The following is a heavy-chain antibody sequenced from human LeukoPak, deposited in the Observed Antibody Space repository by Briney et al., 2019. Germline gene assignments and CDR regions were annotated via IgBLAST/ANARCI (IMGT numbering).Heavy chain of an antibody. D-gene: IGHD4-17*01. J-gene: IGHJ4*02. CDR2: ISSSGSTI. V-gene: IGHV3-48*03. Sequence: GGSLRLSCAASGFTFRSYEMNWVRQAPGKGLEWVSYISSSGSTIYYADSVKGRFTISRDNAKNSLYLQMNSLRAEDTAVYYCASNGDSGYYFDYWGQGTLVTVSS. CDR3: ASNGDSGYYFDY. CDR1: GFTFRSYE.